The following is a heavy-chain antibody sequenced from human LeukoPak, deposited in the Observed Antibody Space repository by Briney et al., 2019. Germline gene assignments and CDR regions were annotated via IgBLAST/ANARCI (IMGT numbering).Heavy chain of an antibody. D-gene: IGHD5-12*01. Sequence: GRSLRLSCAASGFTFSSYGMHWVRQAPGKGLEWVAVICYDGSNKYYADSVKGRFTISRDNSKNTLYLQMNSLRAEDTAVYYCARDDNIVARNFDYWGQGTLVTVSS. J-gene: IGHJ4*02. V-gene: IGHV3-33*01. CDR3: ARDDNIVARNFDY. CDR2: ICYDGSNK. CDR1: GFTFSSYG.